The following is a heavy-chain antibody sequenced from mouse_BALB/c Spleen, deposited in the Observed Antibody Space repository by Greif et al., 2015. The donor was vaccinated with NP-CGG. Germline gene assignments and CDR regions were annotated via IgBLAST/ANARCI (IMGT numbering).Heavy chain of an antibody. V-gene: IGHV5-17*02. J-gene: IGHJ3*01. D-gene: IGHD1-1*01. Sequence: EVKLVESGGGLVQPGGSRKLSCAASGFTFRSFGMHWVRQAPEKGLEWVAYISSGSSTIYYADTVKGRFTISRDNPKNTLFLQMTSLRSEDTAMYYCARGDYYGSSYFFAYWGQGTLVTVSA. CDR3: ARGDYYGSSYFFAY. CDR2: ISSGSSTI. CDR1: GFTFRSFG.